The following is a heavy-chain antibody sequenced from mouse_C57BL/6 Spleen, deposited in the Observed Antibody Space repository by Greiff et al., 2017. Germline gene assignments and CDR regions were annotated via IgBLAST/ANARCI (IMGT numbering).Heavy chain of an antibody. Sequence: EVKLMESGGGLVKPGGSLKLSCAASGFTFSDYGMHWVRQAPEKGLEWVAYISSGSRTIYYADTVQGRFTISRDNAKNTLFLQMTSLRSEDTAMYYCAIYYGSTYYYAMDYWGQGTSVTVSS. D-gene: IGHD1-1*01. CDR3: AIYYGSTYYYAMDY. V-gene: IGHV5-17*01. CDR1: GFTFSDYG. CDR2: ISSGSRTI. J-gene: IGHJ4*01.